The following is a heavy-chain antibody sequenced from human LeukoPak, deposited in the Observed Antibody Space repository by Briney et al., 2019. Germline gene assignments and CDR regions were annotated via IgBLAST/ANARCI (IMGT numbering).Heavy chain of an antibody. CDR2: IYYSGST. CDR3: ARHYCTNGVCYTGHVDYCGMDV. J-gene: IGHJ6*02. D-gene: IGHD2-8*01. V-gene: IGHV4-59*08. CDR1: GGSISSYY. Sequence: SETLSLTCTVSGGSISSYYWSWIRQPPGKGLEWIGYIYYSGSTNYNPSLKSRVTISVDTSKNQFSLKLSSVTAADTAVYYCARHYCTNGVCYTGHVDYCGMDVWDQGTTVTVSS.